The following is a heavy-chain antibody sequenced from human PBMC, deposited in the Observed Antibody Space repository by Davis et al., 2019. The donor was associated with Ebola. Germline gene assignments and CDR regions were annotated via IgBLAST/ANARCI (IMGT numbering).Heavy chain of an antibody. J-gene: IGHJ4*02. D-gene: IGHD1-1*01. CDR3: TTGFEGPGDY. V-gene: IGHV3-73*01. CDR1: GFFFSGAA. CDR2: IRSKSDDYAT. Sequence: GGSLRLSCAVSGFFFSGAAIHWVRQASGNGLEWVGRIRSKSDDYATTYAASVKGRFAFSRDDSKNTAYLQMHSLKTEDTALYYCTTGFEGPGDYWGQGTLVTVSS.